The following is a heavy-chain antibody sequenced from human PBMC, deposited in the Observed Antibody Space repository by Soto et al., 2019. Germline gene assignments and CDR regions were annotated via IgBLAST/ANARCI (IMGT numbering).Heavy chain of an antibody. CDR2: IYYSGST. CDR1: GGSISSSSYY. J-gene: IGHJ4*02. V-gene: IGHV4-39*01. D-gene: IGHD3-9*01. Sequence: SETLSLTCTVSGGSISSSSYYWGWIRQPPGKGLEWIGSIYYSGSTYYNPSLKSRVTISVDTSKNQFSLKLSSVTAADTAVYYCANGMSLDILTGYYRYWGQGTLVTVSS. CDR3: ANGMSLDILTGYYRY.